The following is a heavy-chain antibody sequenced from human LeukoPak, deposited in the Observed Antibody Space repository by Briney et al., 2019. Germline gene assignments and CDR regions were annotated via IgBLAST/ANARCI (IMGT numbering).Heavy chain of an antibody. CDR1: GFSFSTYW. CDR2: IKQDGSQK. J-gene: IGHJ4*02. V-gene: IGHV3-7*03. Sequence: GGSLRLSCAASGFSFSTYWMSWVRQAPGKGLEWLANIKQDGSQKYYVDSVKDQFTISRDNAKNSLYLQLDSLRADDTAVYYCTRHGGAVAGVFDYWGQGTLVTVSS. CDR3: TRHGGAVAGVFDY. D-gene: IGHD6-19*01.